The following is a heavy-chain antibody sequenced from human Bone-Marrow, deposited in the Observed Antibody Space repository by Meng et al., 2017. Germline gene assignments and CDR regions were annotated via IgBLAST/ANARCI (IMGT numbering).Heavy chain of an antibody. CDR2: ISSSGSTI. V-gene: IGHV3-48*03. J-gene: IGHJ6*02. Sequence: GESLKISCAASGFTFSSYEMNWVRQAPGKGLEWVSYISSSGSTIYYADSVKGRFTISRDNSKNTLYLQMNSLRAEDTAVYYCARVDWGSGADGAYYYYGMDVWGQGTTVTVSS. CDR1: GFTFSSYE. CDR3: ARVDWGSGADGAYYYYGMDV. D-gene: IGHD3-16*01.